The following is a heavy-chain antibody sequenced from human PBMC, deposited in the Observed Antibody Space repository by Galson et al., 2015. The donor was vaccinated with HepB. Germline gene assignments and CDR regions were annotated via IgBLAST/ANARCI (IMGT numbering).Heavy chain of an antibody. D-gene: IGHD5-24*01. V-gene: IGHV3-72*01. Sequence: SLRLSCAASGFTFSDHHMAWVRQAPGKGLEWVGHSRNKVNSYTTEYAASVKDRFTISRDESKYSLHLQMNSLKSEDTAVYFCATWRPAGFDPWGQGTLVTVSS. J-gene: IGHJ5*02. CDR2: SRNKVNSYTT. CDR3: ATWRPAGFDP. CDR1: GFTFSDHH.